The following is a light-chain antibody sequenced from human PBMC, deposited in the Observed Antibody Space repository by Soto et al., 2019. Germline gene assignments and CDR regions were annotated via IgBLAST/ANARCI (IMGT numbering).Light chain of an antibody. J-gene: IGLJ2*01. CDR2: DVN. CDR1: TNDVGGYNH. V-gene: IGLV2-14*01. Sequence: QSALIQPASVSGSPGQSITISCTGTTNDVGGYNHVSWFQQHPGKVPKLMIYDVNNRPSGVYNRYSGSKSGNTASQTISGLQAEDEADYYCSSYTNTNPLVFGGGTKLTVL. CDR3: SSYTNTNPLV.